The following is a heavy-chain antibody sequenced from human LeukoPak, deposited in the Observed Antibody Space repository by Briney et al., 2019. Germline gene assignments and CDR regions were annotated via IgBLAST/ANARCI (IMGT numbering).Heavy chain of an antibody. J-gene: IGHJ5*02. CDR2: INPDNGDT. V-gene: IGHV1-2*02. CDR1: GYSFTDYY. CDR3: ARDLIGNQPLNP. D-gene: IGHD2-2*01. Sequence: ASLKVSCKTSGYSFTDYYIHWVRQAPGQGLEWMGWINPDNGDTVYAPNFQGRVTLTSDPSISTAYLEMSRLRSDDTAIYYCARDLIGNQPLNPWGQGTLVTVSS.